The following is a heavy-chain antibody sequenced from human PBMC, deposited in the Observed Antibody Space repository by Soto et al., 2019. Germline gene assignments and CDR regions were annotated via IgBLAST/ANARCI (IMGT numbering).Heavy chain of an antibody. D-gene: IGHD4-17*01. J-gene: IGHJ5*02. Sequence: PGGSLRLSCAASGFTFSSYGMHWVRQAPGKGLEWVAVIWYDGSNKYYADSVKGRFTISRDNSKNTLYLQMNSLRAEDTAVYYFARDRYYYGGNESRNWFDPWGQGTLVTVSS. CDR2: IWYDGSNK. V-gene: IGHV3-33*01. CDR3: ARDRYYYGGNESRNWFDP. CDR1: GFTFSSYG.